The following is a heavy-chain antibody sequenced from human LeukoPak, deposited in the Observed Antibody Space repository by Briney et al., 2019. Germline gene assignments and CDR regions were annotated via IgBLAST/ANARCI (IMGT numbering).Heavy chain of an antibody. J-gene: IGHJ6*02. D-gene: IGHD6-19*01. CDR1: GYTFTGYY. Sequence: ASVKVSCKASGYTFTGYYRHWVRQAPGQGLEWMGWINPNSGGTNYAQKFQGRVTMTRDTSISTAYMELSRLRSDDTAVYYCARDTKGYSSGRTPGVWGQGTTVTVSS. CDR3: ARDTKGYSSGRTPGV. CDR2: INPNSGGT. V-gene: IGHV1-2*02.